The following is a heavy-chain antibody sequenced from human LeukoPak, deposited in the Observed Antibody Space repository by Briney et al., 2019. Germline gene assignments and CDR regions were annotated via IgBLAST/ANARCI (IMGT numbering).Heavy chain of an antibody. J-gene: IGHJ5*02. D-gene: IGHD5-24*01. CDR3: ARRGEEMVTLPSDL. CDR1: EYKFTNYW. Sequence: GESLKISCKGSEYKFTNYWIGWVRQMPGKGPEWMGYIFPGDSRTRYSPSFQGHVTISADKSISTAYLQWTSLKASDTAIYYCARRGEEMVTLPSDLWGQGTLVSVSS. V-gene: IGHV5-51*01. CDR2: IFPGDSRT.